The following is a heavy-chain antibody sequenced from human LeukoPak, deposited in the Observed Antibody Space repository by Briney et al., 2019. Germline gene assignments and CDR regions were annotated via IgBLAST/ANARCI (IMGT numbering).Heavy chain of an antibody. J-gene: IGHJ4*02. CDR3: ARAGSSGWLNGGYFDF. D-gene: IGHD6-19*01. CDR1: GFTFSSYW. CDR2: INSDGSST. Sequence: GGSLRLSCAASGFTFSSYWMHWVRRAPGKGLVWVSRINSDGSSTSYADSVKGRFTISRDDAKNSLYLQMNSLRDEDTAVYYCARAGSSGWLNGGYFDFWGQGTLVTVSS. V-gene: IGHV3-74*01.